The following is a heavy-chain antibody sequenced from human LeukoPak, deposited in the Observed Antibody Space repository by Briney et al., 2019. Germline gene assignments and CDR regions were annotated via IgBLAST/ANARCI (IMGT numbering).Heavy chain of an antibody. Sequence: PSETLSLTCTVSGGSISRGGYYWSWIRQHPGKGLEWIGYIYYSGSTYYNPPLKSRVTISVDTSKNQFSLKLSSVTAADTAVYYCAREGVYDILTGPMDWGQGTLVTVSS. J-gene: IGHJ4*02. D-gene: IGHD3-9*01. CDR1: GGSISRGGYY. CDR3: AREGVYDILTGPMD. CDR2: IYYSGST. V-gene: IGHV4-31*03.